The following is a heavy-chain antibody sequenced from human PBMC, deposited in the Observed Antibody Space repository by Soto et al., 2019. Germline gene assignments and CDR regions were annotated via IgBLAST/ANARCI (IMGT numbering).Heavy chain of an antibody. Sequence: QAQLVESGGGVVQPGGSLRLSCAASGFTFNNYGMHWVRQAPGKGLEWVAGIWNDGSGYYYANSVKGRFTISRDNSKNTLYLQMSILRAEDTAVYFCARRQISPPTRGAAAARGGMDVWGHGTTVTVSS. V-gene: IGHV3-33*01. CDR3: ARRQISPPTRGAAAARGGMDV. D-gene: IGHD6-13*01. CDR1: GFTFNNYG. J-gene: IGHJ6*02. CDR2: IWNDGSGY.